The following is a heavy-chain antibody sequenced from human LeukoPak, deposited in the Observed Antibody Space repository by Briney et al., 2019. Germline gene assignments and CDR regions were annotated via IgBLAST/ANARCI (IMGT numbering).Heavy chain of an antibody. CDR2: INPVNGDF. Sequence: ASVKVSCKAPGFSLTDYHIHWVRQAPGQGLEGRGDINPVNGDFKYAQKFQGRVTMTRDTSISTFYLDLNGLTPDDTAVYYCARDPQYTFGYPTCDYWGQGTLVTVSS. J-gene: IGHJ4*02. CDR1: GFSLTDYH. CDR3: ARDPQYTFGYPTCDY. D-gene: IGHD2-2*03. V-gene: IGHV1-2*02.